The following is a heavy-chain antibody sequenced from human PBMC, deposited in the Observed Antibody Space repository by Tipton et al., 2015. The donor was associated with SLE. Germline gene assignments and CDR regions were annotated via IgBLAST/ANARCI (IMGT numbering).Heavy chain of an antibody. J-gene: IGHJ3*02. CDR1: GVSISTYY. V-gene: IGHV4-4*08. CDR2: IYPTGST. CDR3: AREGWRVDFHAFDI. Sequence: TLSLTSNVSGVSISTYYWSWIRQPPGKGLEWIGYIYPTGSTNYNPSLKSRVTISVDTSKNQFSLNLNSVTAADTAVYYCAREGWRVDFHAFDIWGQGTMVTVSS. D-gene: IGHD3/OR15-3a*01.